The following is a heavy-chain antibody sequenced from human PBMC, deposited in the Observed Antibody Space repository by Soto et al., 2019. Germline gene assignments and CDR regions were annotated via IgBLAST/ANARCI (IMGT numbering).Heavy chain of an antibody. Sequence: ASVKVSCKASGGTFTSYAISWVRQAPGQGLEWMGWIIPILGIANYAQKFQGRVTMTEDKSTSTAYMELSRLRSEDTAVYYGARGATRARGAKGGGYYGMDVWGQGTLVTVSS. CDR2: IIPILGIA. D-gene: IGHD3-10*01. CDR1: GGTFTSYA. V-gene: IGHV1-69*10. J-gene: IGHJ6*02. CDR3: ARGATRARGAKGGGYYGMDV.